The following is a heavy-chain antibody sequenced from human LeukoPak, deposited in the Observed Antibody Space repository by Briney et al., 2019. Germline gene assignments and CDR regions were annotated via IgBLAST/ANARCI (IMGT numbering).Heavy chain of an antibody. Sequence: PSETLSLTCTVSGGSISSYYWSWIRQPAGKGLEWIGRIYTSGSTNYNPSLKSRVTMSVDTSKNQFSLKLSSVTAADTAVYYCATTTVTRWYYYYYMDVWGKGTTVTVSS. CDR3: ATTTVTRWYYYYYMDV. J-gene: IGHJ6*03. CDR2: IYTSGST. CDR1: GGSISSYY. D-gene: IGHD4-11*01. V-gene: IGHV4-4*07.